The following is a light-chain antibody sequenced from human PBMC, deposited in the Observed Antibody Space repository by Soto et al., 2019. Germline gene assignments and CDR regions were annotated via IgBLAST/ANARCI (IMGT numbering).Light chain of an antibody. CDR1: QGVGNKY. CDR2: AAS. J-gene: IGKJ5*01. V-gene: IGKV3-20*01. Sequence: EIALTQSPGTLSLSPGERATLSCRASQGVGNKYLAWYQQRPGQAPSLLIYAASSRATGVPDRFSGSGSGTDFTLTISRLEPEDFAVYYCQQYTNAHGITFGQGTRRES. CDR3: QQYTNAHGIT.